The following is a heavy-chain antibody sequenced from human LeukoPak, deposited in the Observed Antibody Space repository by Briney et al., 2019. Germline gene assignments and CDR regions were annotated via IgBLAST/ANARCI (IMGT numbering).Heavy chain of an antibody. CDR3: ARGGSPIFGVVTYDY. Sequence: AXVKVSCKASGYTFTSYDINWVRQATGQGLEWMGWMNPNSGNTGYAQKFQGRVTMTRNTSISTAYMELSSLRSEDTAVYYCARGGSPIFGVVTYDYWGQGTLVTVSS. V-gene: IGHV1-8*01. D-gene: IGHD3-3*01. J-gene: IGHJ4*02. CDR2: MNPNSGNT. CDR1: GYTFTSYD.